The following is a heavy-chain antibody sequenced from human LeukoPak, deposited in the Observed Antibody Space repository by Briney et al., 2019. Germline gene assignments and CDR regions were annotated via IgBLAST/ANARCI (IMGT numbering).Heavy chain of an antibody. V-gene: IGHV1-2*02. CDR1: GYTFTDYY. D-gene: IGHD3-22*01. Sequence: GASVKVSCKASGYTFTDYYMHWVRQAPGQGLEWVGWINPNSGDTNYAQSFQGRVTMSRDTSISTAYMELSSLRSDDTAVYYCARDYFTTLVGGSGYYYPQWFDPWGQGTLVTVSS. CDR3: ARDYFTTLVGGSGYYYPQWFDP. CDR2: INPNSGDT. J-gene: IGHJ5*02.